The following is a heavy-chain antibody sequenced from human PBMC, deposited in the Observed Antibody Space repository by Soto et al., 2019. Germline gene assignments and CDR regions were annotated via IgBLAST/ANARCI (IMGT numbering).Heavy chain of an antibody. CDR3: ATVTRVDSSGYYGSGDAFDI. V-gene: IGHV3-23*01. J-gene: IGHJ3*02. CDR1: GFTFSSYA. CDR2: ISGSGGST. D-gene: IGHD3-22*01. Sequence: LRLSCAASGFTFSSYAMSWVRQAPGTGLEWVSAISGSGGSTYYADSVKGRFTISRDNSKNTLYLQMNSLRAEDTAVYYCATVTRVDSSGYYGSGDAFDIWGQGTMVTVSS.